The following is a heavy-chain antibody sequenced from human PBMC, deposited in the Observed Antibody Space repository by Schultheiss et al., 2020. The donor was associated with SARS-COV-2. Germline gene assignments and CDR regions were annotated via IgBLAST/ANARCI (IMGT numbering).Heavy chain of an antibody. V-gene: IGHV3-33*06. J-gene: IGHJ5*02. CDR1: GFTFSSYG. CDR2: IWYDGSNK. Sequence: GGSLRLSCAASGFTFSSYGMHWVRQAPGKGLEWVAVIWYDGSNKYYADSVKGRFTISRDNSKNTLYLQMNSLRAEDTAVYYCAKEGVVPAAIGFDPWGQGTLVTVSS. D-gene: IGHD2-2*01. CDR3: AKEGVVPAAIGFDP.